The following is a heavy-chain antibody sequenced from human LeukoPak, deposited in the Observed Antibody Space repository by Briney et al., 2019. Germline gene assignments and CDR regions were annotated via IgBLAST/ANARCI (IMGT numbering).Heavy chain of an antibody. CDR3: ARGVETVLTPHFDY. CDR1: GGTFSSYA. CDR2: INPNSGGT. Sequence: ASVKVSCKASGGTFSSYAISWVRQAPGQGLEWMGWINPNSGGTNYAQKFQGWVTMTRDTSISTAYMELSRLRSDDTAVYYCARGVETVLTPHFDYWGQGTLVTVPS. D-gene: IGHD4/OR15-4a*01. V-gene: IGHV1-2*04. J-gene: IGHJ4*02.